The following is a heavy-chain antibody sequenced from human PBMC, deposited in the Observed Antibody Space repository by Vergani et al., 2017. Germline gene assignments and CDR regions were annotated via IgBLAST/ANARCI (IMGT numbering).Heavy chain of an antibody. D-gene: IGHD2-21*01. CDR1: GFTFSSYA. V-gene: IGHV4-4*07. J-gene: IGHJ3*02. CDR3: ARGRVALGGERMLNAFDI. CDR2: IYTSGST. Sequence: VQLLESGGGLVQPGGSLRLSCAASGFTFSSYAMSWIRQPAGKGLEWIGRIYTSGSTNYNPSLKSRVTISVDTSKNQFSLKLSSVTAADTAVYYCARGRVALGGERMLNAFDIWGQGTMVTVSS.